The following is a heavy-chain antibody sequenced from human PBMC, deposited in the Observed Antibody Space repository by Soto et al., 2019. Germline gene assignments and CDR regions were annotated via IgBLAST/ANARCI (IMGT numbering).Heavy chain of an antibody. V-gene: IGHV2-5*02. CDR1: GFSLSTSGVG. J-gene: IGHJ4*02. CDR3: AQYRYGKFDY. CDR2: IFWDDDK. Sequence: SGPTLVNPTQTLTLTCTFSGFSLSTSGVGVGWIRQPPGKALEWLGIIFWDDDKRYRPSLKSRVTITKDTSKNQVVLTMTNMDPVDTATYYCAQYRYGKFDYRGQGALVTVSS. D-gene: IGHD5-18*01.